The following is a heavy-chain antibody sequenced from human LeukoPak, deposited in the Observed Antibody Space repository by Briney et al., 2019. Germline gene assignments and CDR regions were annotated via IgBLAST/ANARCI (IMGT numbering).Heavy chain of an antibody. CDR3: ARDAVDKAMVTFDY. J-gene: IGHJ4*02. Sequence: GGSLRLSCAASGFTFSDYYMSWVRQAPGKGLEWVSYIISSGSTIYYADSVKGRFTLSRDNAKNSLYLQMNSLRAEDTAVYSCARDAVDKAMVTFDYWGPGTLVTVSS. CDR1: GFTFSDYY. CDR2: IISSGSTI. D-gene: IGHD5-18*01. V-gene: IGHV3-11*01.